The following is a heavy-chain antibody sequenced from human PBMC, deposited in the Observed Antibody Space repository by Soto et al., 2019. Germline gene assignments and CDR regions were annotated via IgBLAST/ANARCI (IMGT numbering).Heavy chain of an antibody. CDR3: AGSYYDILTGYYTPRWFDP. V-gene: IGHV4-59*01. D-gene: IGHD3-9*01. CDR1: GGSISSYY. J-gene: IGHJ5*02. CDR2: IYYSGST. Sequence: PSETLSLTCTVSGGSISSYYWSLIRQPPGKGLEWIGYIYYSGSTNYNPSLKSRVTISVDTSKNQFSLKLSSVTAADTAVYYCAGSYYDILTGYYTPRWFDPWGQGTLVTVSS.